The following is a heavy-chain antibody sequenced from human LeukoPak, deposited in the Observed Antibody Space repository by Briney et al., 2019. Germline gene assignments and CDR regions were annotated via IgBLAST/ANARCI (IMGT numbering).Heavy chain of an antibody. CDR1: GGSISGYY. V-gene: IGHV4-59*05. D-gene: IGHD6-19*01. J-gene: IGHJ4*02. CDR3: ARHVAVAGAYGY. CDR2: IYYSGST. Sequence: PSETLSLTCTVSGGSISGYYWTWIRQPPGKGLEWIGSIYYSGSTYYNPSLKSRVTISVDTSKNQFSLKLSSVTAADTAVYYCARHVAVAGAYGYWGQGTLVTVSS.